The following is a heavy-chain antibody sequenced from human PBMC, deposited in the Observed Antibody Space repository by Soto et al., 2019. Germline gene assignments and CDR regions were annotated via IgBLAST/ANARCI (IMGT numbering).Heavy chain of an antibody. CDR2: ISAYNGNT. D-gene: IGHD1-26*01. CDR1: GYTFTSYG. CDR3: ARDSAVGATRGKNYYYYYGMDV. V-gene: IGHV1-18*01. Sequence: QVQLVQSGAEVKKPGASVKVSCKASGYTFTSYGISWVRQAPGQGLEWMGWISAYNGNTNYAQKLQGRVTMTTDTSTRTAYMELRGLRSDDTAVYYCARDSAVGATRGKNYYYYYGMDVWGQGTTVTVSS. J-gene: IGHJ6*02.